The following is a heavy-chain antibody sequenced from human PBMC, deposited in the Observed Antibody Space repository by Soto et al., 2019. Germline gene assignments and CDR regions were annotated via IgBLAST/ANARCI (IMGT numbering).Heavy chain of an antibody. V-gene: IGHV3-33*06. CDR3: AKDRGAPDY. D-gene: IGHD3-10*01. CDR1: GFTFSNYG. Sequence: GGSLRLSCAASGFTFSNYGMHWARQAPGKGLEWVAVIWYDGSNKYYADSVKGRFTISRDNSKNTLYLQMSSLRAEDTAVYYCAKDRGAPDYWGQGTLVTVSS. CDR2: IWYDGSNK. J-gene: IGHJ4*02.